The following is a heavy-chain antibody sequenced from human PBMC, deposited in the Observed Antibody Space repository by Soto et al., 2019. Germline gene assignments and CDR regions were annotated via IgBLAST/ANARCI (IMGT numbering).Heavy chain of an antibody. CDR3: ASNYGDYRYYYGMDV. CDR2: IIPLFGTA. CDR1: GGTFSSYA. V-gene: IGHV1-69*12. Sequence: QVQLVQSGAEVKKPGSSVKVSCKASGGTFSSYAISWVRQAPGQGLEWMAGIIPLFGTADYAQKFQGRVTITADESTSTAYMELSNLRSEDTAVYYCASNYGDYRYYYGMDVWGQGTTVTVSS. J-gene: IGHJ6*02. D-gene: IGHD4-17*01.